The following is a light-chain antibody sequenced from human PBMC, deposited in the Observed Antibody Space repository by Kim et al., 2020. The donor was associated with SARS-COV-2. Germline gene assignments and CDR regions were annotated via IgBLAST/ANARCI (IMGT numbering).Light chain of an antibody. CDR2: DAS. CDR3: QLRTNWLT. CDR1: QSVSPY. J-gene: IGKJ4*01. Sequence: SLSPGERAPLSCRASQSVSPYLAWDQQKPGQAPRLLIYDASKRATGIPARFSGSGSGTDFTLTISSLEPDDFAVYYCQLRTNWLTSGGGTKVDIK. V-gene: IGKV3-11*01.